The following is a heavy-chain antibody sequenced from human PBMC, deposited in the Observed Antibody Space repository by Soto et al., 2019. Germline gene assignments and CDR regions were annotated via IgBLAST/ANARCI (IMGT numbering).Heavy chain of an antibody. CDR1: GGSINSAGYY. J-gene: IGHJ4*02. V-gene: IGHV4-31*03. D-gene: IGHD3-3*01. CDR2: IYYSGST. CDR3: ARVQTIFGIITVFDY. Sequence: QVQLQESGPGLVKPSQTLSLTCTVSGGSINSAGYYWSWLHQHPGQGLEWIGNIYYSGSTNYNPSLKSRVTISIDTSKNHFSLNLSSVTAADTAVYYCARVQTIFGIITVFDYWGQGTLVTVSS.